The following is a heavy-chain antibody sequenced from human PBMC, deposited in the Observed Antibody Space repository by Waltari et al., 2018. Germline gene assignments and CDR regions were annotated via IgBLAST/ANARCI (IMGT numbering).Heavy chain of an antibody. CDR2: IIPIFGTA. D-gene: IGHD2-21*01. CDR3: ARGPSYCGGDCSLDY. Sequence: QVQLVQSGAEVKKPGTSVKVSCKASGGPFISYAISGVRQAPGQGLEWMGRIIPIFGTANYAQKFQGRVTITADKSTSTAYMELSSLRSEDTAVYYCARGPSYCGGDCSLDYWGQGTLVTVSS. J-gene: IGHJ4*02. CDR1: GGPFISYA. V-gene: IGHV1-69*08.